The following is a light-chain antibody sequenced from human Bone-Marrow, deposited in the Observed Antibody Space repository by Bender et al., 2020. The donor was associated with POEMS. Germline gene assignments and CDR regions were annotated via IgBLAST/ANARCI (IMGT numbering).Light chain of an antibody. V-gene: IGLV2-8*01. J-gene: IGLJ1*01. CDR3: FSYAGSNNYV. CDR1: SGDVGGYNY. CDR2: EVS. Sequence: QSALTQPRSVSGSPGQSVAISCTGTSGDVGGYNYVSWYQQHPGKAPKLIIHEVSQRPSGVPDRFSGSKSGNTASLTVSGLQAEDEADYYCFSYAGSNNYVFGTGTKVTVL.